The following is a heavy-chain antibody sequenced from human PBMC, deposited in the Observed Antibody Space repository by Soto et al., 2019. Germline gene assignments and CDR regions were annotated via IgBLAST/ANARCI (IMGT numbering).Heavy chain of an antibody. CDR2: ISGSGGTT. V-gene: IGHV3-23*01. D-gene: IGHD2-2*01. Sequence: GGSLRLSCAASEFTFSSYAMSWVRQAPGKGLEWVSTISGSGGTTYYADSVKGRFTISRDNSKNTLYLQMNSLRAEDTAVYYCAKPRLPAAPRYPPGAFDVWGQGTMVTVSS. CDR1: EFTFSSYA. CDR3: AKPRLPAAPRYPPGAFDV. J-gene: IGHJ3*01.